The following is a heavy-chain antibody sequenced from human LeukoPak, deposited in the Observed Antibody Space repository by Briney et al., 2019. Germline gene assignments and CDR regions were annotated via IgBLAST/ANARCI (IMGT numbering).Heavy chain of an antibody. CDR1: GLTFTNVY. Sequence: KPGGSLRLSCAASGLTFTNVYMNWIRQAPGKGPEWVGRIKSKIQGGTTDYAAPVKGRFTVSRDESKNMLYLQMNSLKTEDSAVYYCSYGANYYFDFWGPGTLVTVSS. CDR2: IKSKIQGGTT. CDR3: SYGANYYFDF. D-gene: IGHD5-24*01. V-gene: IGHV3-15*07. J-gene: IGHJ2*01.